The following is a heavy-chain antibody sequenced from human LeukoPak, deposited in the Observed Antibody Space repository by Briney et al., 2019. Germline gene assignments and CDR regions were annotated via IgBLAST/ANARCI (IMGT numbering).Heavy chain of an antibody. Sequence: PGGSLRLSCAASGFSFGHYTMHWVRHAPGKGLEWASLISWDGGNTYYADSVKGRFTISRDNSKNTLYLQMNSLRAEDTAVYYCAKEPYGSGKNYDYWGQGTLVTVSS. CDR3: AKEPYGSGKNYDY. D-gene: IGHD3-10*01. CDR2: ISWDGGNT. J-gene: IGHJ4*02. V-gene: IGHV3-43*01. CDR1: GFSFGHYT.